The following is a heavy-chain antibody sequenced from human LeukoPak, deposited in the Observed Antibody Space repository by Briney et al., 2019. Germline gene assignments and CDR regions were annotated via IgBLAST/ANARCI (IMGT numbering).Heavy chain of an antibody. CDR3: ARVYHYDSSGYYSYYFDY. V-gene: IGHV3-48*03. J-gene: IGHJ4*02. CDR2: ISSRGSTI. Sequence: PGGSLRLSCAASGFTFSNYEMNWVRQAPGKGLEWVSYISSRGSTIYYADPVKGRFTISRDNAKNSLYLQMNSLRAEDTAVYYCARVYHYDSSGYYSYYFDYWGQGTLVTVSS. D-gene: IGHD3-22*01. CDR1: GFTFSNYE.